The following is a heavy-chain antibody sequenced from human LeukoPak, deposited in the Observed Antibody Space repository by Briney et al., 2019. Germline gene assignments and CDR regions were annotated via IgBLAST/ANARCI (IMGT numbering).Heavy chain of an antibody. CDR1: GYTFSGYY. D-gene: IGHD3-22*01. Sequence: ASVKVSCKASGYTFSGYYMHWVRQAPGQGLEWMGWINPNSGGTYYTQKFQGRVTMTRDTSISTAYMELSRLRSDDTAVYYCAREYYDRVRPTEGYYFDYWGQGTLVTVSS. CDR2: INPNSGGT. J-gene: IGHJ4*02. V-gene: IGHV1-2*02. CDR3: AREYYDRVRPTEGYYFDY.